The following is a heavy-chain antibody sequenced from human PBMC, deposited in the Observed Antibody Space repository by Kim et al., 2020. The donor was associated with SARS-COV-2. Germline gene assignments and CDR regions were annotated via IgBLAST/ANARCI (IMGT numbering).Heavy chain of an antibody. CDR3: AKDQYYYGSGSTSYGMDV. V-gene: IGHV3-30*18. J-gene: IGHJ6*02. D-gene: IGHD3-10*01. CDR1: GFTFSSYG. Sequence: GGSLRLSCAASGFTFSSYGMHWVRQAPGKGLEWVAVISYDGSNKYYADSVKGRFTISRDNSKNTLYLQMNSLRAEDTAVYYCAKDQYYYGSGSTSYGMDVWGQGTTVTVSS. CDR2: ISYDGSNK.